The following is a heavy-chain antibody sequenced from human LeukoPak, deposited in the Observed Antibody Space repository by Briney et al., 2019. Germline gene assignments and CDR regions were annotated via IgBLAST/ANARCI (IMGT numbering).Heavy chain of an antibody. CDR2: ISGSGGST. CDR3: AKLSGYDWDGFGY. V-gene: IGHV3-23*01. D-gene: IGHD5-12*01. CDR1: GFSFSSYL. J-gene: IGHJ4*02. Sequence: GGSLRLSCAASGFSFSSYLMSWVRQAPGKGLDWVSAISGSGGSTYYADSVKGRFTISRDNSKNTLYLQMNSLRAEDTAVYYCAKLSGYDWDGFGYWGQGTLVTVSS.